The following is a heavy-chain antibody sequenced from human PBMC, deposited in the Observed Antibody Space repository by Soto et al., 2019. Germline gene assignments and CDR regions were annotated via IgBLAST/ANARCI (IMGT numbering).Heavy chain of an antibody. Sequence: QVQLVESGGGVVQPGRSLRLSCAASGFTFSSHGMHWVRQAPGKGLEWVAVIWYDGSNKYYADSVKGRFTISRDDSKNVVYLQMNRLRDEDTAVYYCVRDGWYSIQAPYWGQGTLVTVSS. CDR3: VRDGWYSIQAPY. V-gene: IGHV3-33*01. D-gene: IGHD6-19*01. CDR1: GFTFSSHG. J-gene: IGHJ4*02. CDR2: IWYDGSNK.